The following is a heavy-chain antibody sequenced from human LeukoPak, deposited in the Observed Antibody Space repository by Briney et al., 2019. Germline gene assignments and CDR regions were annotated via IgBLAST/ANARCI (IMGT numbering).Heavy chain of an antibody. CDR2: IYYSGST. CDR1: GGSISSSSYH. J-gene: IGHJ4*02. Sequence: PSETLSLTCTVSGGSISSSSYHWGWIRQPPGKGLEWTGSIYYSGSTYYNPSLKSRVTISVDTSKNQFSLKLSSVTAADTAVYYCARLEAYWGQGTLVTVSS. D-gene: IGHD3-3*01. V-gene: IGHV4-39*01. CDR3: ARLEAY.